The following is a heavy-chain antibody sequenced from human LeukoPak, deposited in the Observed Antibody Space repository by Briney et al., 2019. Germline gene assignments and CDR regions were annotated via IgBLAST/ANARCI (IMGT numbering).Heavy chain of an antibody. CDR2: IYYSGST. CDR1: GGSISSSSYY. CDR3: ARDVVVVTAIRGGSIDY. V-gene: IGHV4-39*07. J-gene: IGHJ4*02. D-gene: IGHD2-21*02. Sequence: PSETLSLTCTVSGGSISSSSYYLGWIRQPPGKGLEWIGSIYYSGSTYYNPSLKSRVTISVDTSKNQFSLKLSSVTAADTAVYYCARDVVVVTAIRGGSIDYWGQGTLVTVSS.